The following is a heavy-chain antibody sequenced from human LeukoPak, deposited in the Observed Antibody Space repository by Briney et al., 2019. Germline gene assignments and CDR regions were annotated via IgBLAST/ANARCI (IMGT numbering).Heavy chain of an antibody. CDR3: ARQYYYDSSGYYYVEYFQH. D-gene: IGHD3-22*01. V-gene: IGHV4-39*01. CDR2: IYYSGST. J-gene: IGHJ1*01. Sequence: SETLSLTCTVSGSSISSSSYYWGWIRQPPGKGLEWIGSIYYSGSTYYNPSLKSRVTISVDTSKNQFSLKLSSVTAADTAVYYCARQYYYDSSGYYYVEYFQHWGQGTLVTVSS. CDR1: GSSISSSSYY.